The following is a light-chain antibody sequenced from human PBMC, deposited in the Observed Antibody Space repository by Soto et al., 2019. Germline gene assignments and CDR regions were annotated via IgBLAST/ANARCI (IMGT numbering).Light chain of an antibody. Sequence: QSVLTQPPSVSGVPGQRVTISCTGSSSNIGAGYDVHWYQQLPGTAPKLLIYGNSNRPSGVPDRFSGSKSGTSASLAITGLQAEDEADYYCQSYDNSLRVFGGGTKLTVL. V-gene: IGLV1-40*01. J-gene: IGLJ2*01. CDR2: GNS. CDR1: SSNIGAGYD. CDR3: QSYDNSLRV.